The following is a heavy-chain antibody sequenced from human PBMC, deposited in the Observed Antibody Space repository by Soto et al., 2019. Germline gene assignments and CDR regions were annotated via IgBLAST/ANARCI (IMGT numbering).Heavy chain of an antibody. J-gene: IGHJ6*03. D-gene: IGHD3-10*01. CDR3: ARALTMVRGVRFYYYYMDV. V-gene: IGHV4-59*01. CDR2: IYYSGST. CDR1: GGSISSYY. Sequence: SETLSLTCTVSGGSISSYYWSWIRQPPGKGLEWIGYIYYSGSTNYNPSLKSRVTISVDTSKNQFSLKLSSVTAADTAVYYCARALTMVRGVRFYYYYMDVWGKGTTVTVSS.